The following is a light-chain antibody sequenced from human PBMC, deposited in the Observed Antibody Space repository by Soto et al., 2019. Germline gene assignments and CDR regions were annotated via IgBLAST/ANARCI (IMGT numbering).Light chain of an antibody. V-gene: IGLV2-8*01. CDR1: SSDVDGYNY. Sequence: QSVLTQPPSASGSPGQSVTISCTGTSSDVDGYNYVSWYQQHPGKAPKLMIFKVGNEPPEVPDRFSGSKSDNTASLTVSGLQAEDEADYYCSSYAGNSNLVFGGGTKVTVL. CDR3: SSYAGNSNLV. J-gene: IGLJ3*02. CDR2: KVG.